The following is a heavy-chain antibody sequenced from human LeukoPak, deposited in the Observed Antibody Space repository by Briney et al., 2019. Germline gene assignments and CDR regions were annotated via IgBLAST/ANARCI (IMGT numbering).Heavy chain of an antibody. CDR2: ISGSGGST. CDR3: ATAGGNDSSGYDWFDP. CDR1: GFTFGSYA. D-gene: IGHD3-22*01. V-gene: IGHV3-23*01. Sequence: GGSLRLPCAASGFTFGSYAMYWVRQAPGKGLEWVSGISGSGGSTSYAQKFQGRVTMTRDMSTSTVYMELSSLRSEDTAVYYCATAGGNDSSGYDWFDPWGQGALVTVSS. J-gene: IGHJ5*02.